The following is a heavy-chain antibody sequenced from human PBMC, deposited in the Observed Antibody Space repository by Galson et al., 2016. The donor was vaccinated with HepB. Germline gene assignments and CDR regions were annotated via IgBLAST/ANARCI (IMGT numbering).Heavy chain of an antibody. CDR3: GKPRSSGWYEFDY. Sequence: SLRLSCAASGFTFSDYVMSWVRQAPGKGLEWVSVITGSGDTTYYAGSVKGRFTISRDNSKNTLFLQMNSLRAEDTAIYYCGKPRSSGWYEFDYWGQGTLVTVSS. CDR2: ITGSGDTT. CDR1: GFTFSDYV. J-gene: IGHJ4*02. V-gene: IGHV3-23*01. D-gene: IGHD6-13*01.